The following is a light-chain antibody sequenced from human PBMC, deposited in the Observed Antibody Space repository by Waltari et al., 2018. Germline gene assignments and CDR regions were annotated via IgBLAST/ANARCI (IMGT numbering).Light chain of an antibody. J-gene: IGKJ5*01. CDR3: QQYYSTPIT. V-gene: IGKV4-1*01. CDR1: QSVLYSSNNKNY. CDR2: WAS. Sequence: DIVMTQSPDSLAVSLGERATINCKSSQSVLYSSNNKNYLAWYQKKPGQPPKLLIYWASTPESGVPDRFSGSGSETDFTLTISSLQAEDVAVYYCQQYYSTPITFGQGTRLEIK.